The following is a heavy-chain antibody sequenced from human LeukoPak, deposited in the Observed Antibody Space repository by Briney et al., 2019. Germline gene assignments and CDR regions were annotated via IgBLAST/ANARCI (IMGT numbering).Heavy chain of an antibody. J-gene: IGHJ3*02. D-gene: IGHD4-23*01. CDR3: ARDQWGGNYIHDAFDI. CDR1: GGSINSGTSY. CDR2: IYTSGRT. V-gene: IGHV4-61*02. Sequence: SETLSLTCTVSGGSINSGTSYWSWIRQPAGGGLEWIGRIYTSGRTYYNPSLKSRVTISVDMSKNQFSLRLSSVTAADTAVYYCARDQWGGNYIHDAFDIWGQGTMVTVSS.